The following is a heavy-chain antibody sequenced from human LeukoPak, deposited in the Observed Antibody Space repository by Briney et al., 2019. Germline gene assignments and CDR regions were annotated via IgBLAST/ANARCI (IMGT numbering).Heavy chain of an antibody. V-gene: IGHV4-30-4*01. Sequence: PSQTLCLTCTVSGGSISTGDYYGSWIRQPPGKGLEWIGYIYYSGSTYYNPSLKSRVTISVDTSKNQFSLKLSSVTAADTAVYYCARARRPYFFNYWGQGTLVTVSS. J-gene: IGHJ4*02. CDR2: IYYSGST. D-gene: IGHD3-9*01. CDR1: GGSISTGDYY. CDR3: ARARRPYFFNY.